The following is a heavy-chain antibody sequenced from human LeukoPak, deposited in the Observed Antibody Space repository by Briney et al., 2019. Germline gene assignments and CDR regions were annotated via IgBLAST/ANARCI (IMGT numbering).Heavy chain of an antibody. J-gene: IGHJ4*02. CDR1: GFTFSSYG. Sequence: GGSLRLPCAASGFTFSSYGMHWVRQAPGKGLEWVAFIRYDGSNKYYADSVRGRFTISRDNSKNTLYLQMNSLRAEDTAVYYCAKKSVPNTPPTFDYWGQGTLVTVSS. CDR3: AKKSVPNTPPTFDY. D-gene: IGHD2-2*02. V-gene: IGHV3-30*02. CDR2: IRYDGSNK.